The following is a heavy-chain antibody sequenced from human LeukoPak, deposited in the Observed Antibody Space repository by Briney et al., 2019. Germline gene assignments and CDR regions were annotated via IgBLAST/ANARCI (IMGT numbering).Heavy chain of an antibody. CDR3: ARRSTVAGRGRFDP. D-gene: IGHD6-19*01. V-gene: IGHV4-39*01. Sequence: PSETLSLTCTVSGGSIRSTSYYWGWIRQPPGKGLEWLVSVHYSGSTYDNPSLESRVTISVHTSKNQFSLKLLSVTAADTAVYYCARRSTVAGRGRFDPWGQGTLVTVSS. CDR2: VHYSGST. J-gene: IGHJ5*02. CDR1: GGSIRSTSYY.